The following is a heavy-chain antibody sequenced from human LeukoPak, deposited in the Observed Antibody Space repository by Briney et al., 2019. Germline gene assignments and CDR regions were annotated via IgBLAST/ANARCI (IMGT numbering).Heavy chain of an antibody. V-gene: IGHV5-51*01. J-gene: IGHJ5*02. Sequence: GESLQISCKGSGYSFTSYWIGWARQMPGKGLEWMGIIYPGDSDTRYSPSFQGQVTISADKSISTAYLQWSSLKASDTAMYYCARRDGYSGYEQWLVVGWFDPWGQGTLVTVSS. D-gene: IGHD5-12*01. CDR1: GYSFTSYW. CDR3: ARRDGYSGYEQWLVVGWFDP. CDR2: IYPGDSDT.